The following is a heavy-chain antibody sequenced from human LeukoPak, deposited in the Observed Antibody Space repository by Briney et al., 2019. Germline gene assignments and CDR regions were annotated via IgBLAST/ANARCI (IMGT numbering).Heavy chain of an antibody. CDR1: GGSISSYY. CDR2: IYYSGST. Sequence: PSETLSLTCTVSGGSISSYYWSWIRQPPGKGLEWIGCIYYSGSTNYNPSLKSRVTISVDTSKNQFSLKLSSVTAADTAVYYCARDRTYYDFWSGSPGNYYYGMDVWGQGTTVTVSS. V-gene: IGHV4-59*12. CDR3: ARDRTYYDFWSGSPGNYYYGMDV. D-gene: IGHD3-3*01. J-gene: IGHJ6*02.